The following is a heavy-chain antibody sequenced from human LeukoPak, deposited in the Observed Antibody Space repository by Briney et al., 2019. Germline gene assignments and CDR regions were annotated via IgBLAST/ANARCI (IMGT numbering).Heavy chain of an antibody. V-gene: IGHV3-23*01. J-gene: IGHJ4*02. Sequence: GGSLRLSCAGSGFTFSSYAMNWVRQAPGKGLEWVSGITGNGATTYYADSVKGRFTISRDNSRNTVYLQMNSLRAEDTAVYYCANDLGWIQLNLGRGQGTLVTVSS. CDR3: ANDLGWIQLNLG. CDR2: ITGNGATT. D-gene: IGHD5-18*01. CDR1: GFTFSSYA.